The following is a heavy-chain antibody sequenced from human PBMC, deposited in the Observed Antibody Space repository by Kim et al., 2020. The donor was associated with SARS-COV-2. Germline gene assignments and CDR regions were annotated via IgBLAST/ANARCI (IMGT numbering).Heavy chain of an antibody. D-gene: IGHD3-22*01. Sequence: GGSLRLSCAASGFTFSSYSMNWVRQAPGKGLEWVSSISSSSTYIYYADSVKGRFTISRDNAKNSLYLQMNSLRAEDTAVYYCARDLRSGDSSGYYYLDYWGQGTLVTVSS. CDR1: GFTFSSYS. J-gene: IGHJ4*02. CDR3: ARDLRSGDSSGYYYLDY. CDR2: ISSSSTYI. V-gene: IGHV3-21*01.